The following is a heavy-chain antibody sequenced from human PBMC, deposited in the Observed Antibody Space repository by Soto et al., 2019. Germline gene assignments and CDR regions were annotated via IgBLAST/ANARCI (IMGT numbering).Heavy chain of an antibody. D-gene: IGHD6-19*01. CDR2: INVGNGNT. CDR1: GYTFTSYS. J-gene: IGHJ5*02. CDR3: ARERWGSGSRGFDP. Sequence: QVQIVQSGAEEKKPGASVKVSCKASGYTFTSYSMHWVRQAPGQRLEWMGWINVGNGNTKYSQKFQGRVTITTDTCANTDYMELSSLTSEDTAVYYWARERWGSGSRGFDPWGQGTMVTVSS. V-gene: IGHV1-3*05.